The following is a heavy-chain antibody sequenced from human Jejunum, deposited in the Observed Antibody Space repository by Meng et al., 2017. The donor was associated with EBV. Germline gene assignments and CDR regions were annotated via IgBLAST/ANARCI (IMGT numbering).Heavy chain of an antibody. CDR1: GFSVNTNY. J-gene: IGHJ4*02. CDR2: IYAGDIT. CDR3: ARGQPYFDY. Sequence: EVQLVXXXXXXIQXGXXLRLSCAASGFSVNTNYMTWVRQAPGKGLEWVSLIYAGDITYYADSVKGRFTISRDNSKNTLSLQMNSLRAEDTAVYYCARGQPYFDYWGQGTLVTVSS. V-gene: IGHV3-53*01.